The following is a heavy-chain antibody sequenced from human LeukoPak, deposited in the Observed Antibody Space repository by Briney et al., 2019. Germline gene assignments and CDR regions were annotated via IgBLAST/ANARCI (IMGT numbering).Heavy chain of an antibody. Sequence: SSETLSLTCTVSGGSISSYYWSWIRQPPGKGLEWIGYIYYSGSTNYNPSLKSRVTISVDTSKNQFSLKLSSVTAADTAVYYCARQRWAIAADGDWYFDLWGRGTLVTVSS. J-gene: IGHJ2*01. V-gene: IGHV4-59*08. CDR3: ARQRWAIAADGDWYFDL. D-gene: IGHD6-13*01. CDR2: IYYSGST. CDR1: GGSISSYY.